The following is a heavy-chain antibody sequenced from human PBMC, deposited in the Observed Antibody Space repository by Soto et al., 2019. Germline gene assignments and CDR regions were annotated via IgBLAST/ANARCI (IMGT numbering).Heavy chain of an antibody. D-gene: IGHD2-2*01. J-gene: IGHJ5*02. CDR2: IYPGDSDT. CDR1: GYSFSSYL. CDR3: ARLPETAYCSSTSCYEYWFDP. V-gene: IGHV5-51*01. Sequence: GESLKISCKGSGYSFSSYLSGWVRQMPGKGLEWMGIIYPGDSDTRYSPSFQGQVTISADKSISTAYLQWSSLKASDTAMYYCARLPETAYCSSTSCYEYWFDPWGQGTLVTVSS.